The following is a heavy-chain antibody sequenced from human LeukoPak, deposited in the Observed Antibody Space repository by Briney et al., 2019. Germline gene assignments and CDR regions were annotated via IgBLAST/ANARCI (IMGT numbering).Heavy chain of an antibody. CDR3: ANIGIAAAY. D-gene: IGHD6-13*01. V-gene: IGHV3-48*04. Sequence: GGSLRLSCAASGFTFSSYSMNWVRQAPGKGLEWVSYISSSSSAIYYADSVKGRFRISRDNAKNSLYLQMNSLRAEATAVYYCANIGIAAAYWGQGTLVTVSS. CDR2: ISSSSSAI. J-gene: IGHJ4*02. CDR1: GFTFSSYS.